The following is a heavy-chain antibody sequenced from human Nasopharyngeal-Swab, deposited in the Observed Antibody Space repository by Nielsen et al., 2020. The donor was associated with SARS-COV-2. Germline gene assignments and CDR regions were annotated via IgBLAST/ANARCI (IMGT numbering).Heavy chain of an antibody. CDR3: ARAYYFDS. J-gene: IGHJ4*02. V-gene: IGHV3-74*01. CDR2: IKSDGSST. Sequence: GESLKLSCVASAYNFRDYWMHSFRQAPGKGLVWVARIKSDGSSTSYADSVKGRFTISRDNAKNTLYLQMNSLRAEDKAVYYCARAYYFDSWGQGTLVTVSS. CDR1: AYNFRDYW.